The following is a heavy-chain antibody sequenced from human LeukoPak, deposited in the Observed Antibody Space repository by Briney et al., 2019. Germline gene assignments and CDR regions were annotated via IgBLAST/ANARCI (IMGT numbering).Heavy chain of an antibody. V-gene: IGHV5-10-1*01. J-gene: IGHJ4*02. CDR3: ARRLYSGYDYGY. CDR1: GYSFTSYW. D-gene: IGHD5-12*01. Sequence: GESLKISCKGSGYSFTSYWISWVRQLPGKGLEWMGRIDPSDSYTNYSPSFQGHVTISADKSISTAYLQWSSLKASDTAMYYCARRLYSGYDYGYWGQGTLVTVSS. CDR2: IDPSDSYT.